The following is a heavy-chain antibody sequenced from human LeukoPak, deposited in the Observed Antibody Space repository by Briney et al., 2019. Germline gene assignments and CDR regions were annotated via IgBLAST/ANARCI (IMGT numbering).Heavy chain of an antibody. CDR2: IASDGNYQ. CDR3: ANLPYNWNTHFGDY. CDR1: GFTLTHYG. V-gene: IGHV3-30*02. D-gene: IGHD1-1*01. Sequence: PGGSLRLSCAAPGFTLTHYGMHCVRQAPGKGLECVAYIASDGNYQDYGDSVKGRFTISRDNSRNTLYLQMDSLRAEDTAVYYCANLPYNWNTHFGDYWGQGTLVSVSS. J-gene: IGHJ4*02.